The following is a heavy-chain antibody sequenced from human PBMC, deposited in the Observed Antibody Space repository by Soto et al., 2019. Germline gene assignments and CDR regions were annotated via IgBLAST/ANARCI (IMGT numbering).Heavy chain of an antibody. CDR2: ISGTDTRT. J-gene: IGHJ5*02. V-gene: IGHV3-23*01. CDR1: GFTFSSAA. CDR3: AKSLDIHYKNWFDP. D-gene: IGHD4-4*01. Sequence: EVQILESGGSLVQPGGSLRLSCAASGFTFSSAAMNWVRQAPGKGLEWVSIISGTDTRTYYADSVKGRFTISRDNSKNTLDLDMNSLRAEDTAVYYCAKSLDIHYKNWFDPWGQGTLVTVSS.